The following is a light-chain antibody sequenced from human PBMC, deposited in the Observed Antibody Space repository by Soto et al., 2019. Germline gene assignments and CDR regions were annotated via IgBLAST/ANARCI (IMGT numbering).Light chain of an antibody. Sequence: QSVLTQPASVSGSPGQSITISCTGTSGDIGSYNRVPWCQQHPGKAPKLIIYEVTDRPSGVSNRFSGSKSGNTASLTISGLQAEDEAEYYCSSYTNINTRACVFGTGTKVTVL. CDR3: SSYTNINTRACV. CDR2: EVT. CDR1: SGDIGSYNR. V-gene: IGLV2-14*01. J-gene: IGLJ1*01.